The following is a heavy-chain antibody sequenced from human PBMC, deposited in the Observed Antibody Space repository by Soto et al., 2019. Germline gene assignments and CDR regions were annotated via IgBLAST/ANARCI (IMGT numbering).Heavy chain of an antibody. D-gene: IGHD3-9*01. CDR3: ARESVLRYFDWSIIGPFDY. Sequence: SETLSLTCTVSGGSISSSSYYWGWIRQPPGKGLEGIGSIYYSGSTYYNPSLKSRVTISVDTSKNQFSLKLSSVTAADTAVYYCARESVLRYFDWSIIGPFDYWGQGTLVTVSS. CDR2: IYYSGST. V-gene: IGHV4-39*01. CDR1: GGSISSSSYY. J-gene: IGHJ4*02.